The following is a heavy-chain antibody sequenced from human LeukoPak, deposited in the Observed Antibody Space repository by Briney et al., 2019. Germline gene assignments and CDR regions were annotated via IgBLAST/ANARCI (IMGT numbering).Heavy chain of an antibody. D-gene: IGHD1-26*01. Sequence: PSETLSLTCTVSGYSISSGYYWGWIRQPPGKGLEWIGSIYHSGRTFYNPSLKSRVTISVDTSKNQFSLKLTSVTAADTAVYYCARVRGLWELPDAFDIWGQGTMVTVSS. CDR3: ARVRGLWELPDAFDI. V-gene: IGHV4-38-2*02. CDR2: IYHSGRT. CDR1: GYSISSGYY. J-gene: IGHJ3*02.